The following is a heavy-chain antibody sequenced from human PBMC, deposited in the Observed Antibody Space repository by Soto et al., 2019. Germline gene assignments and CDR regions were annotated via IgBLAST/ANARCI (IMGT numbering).Heavy chain of an antibody. CDR1: GGSISSGGYY. CDR3: ASIARSSSDGGRWFDP. Sequence: QVQLQESGPGLVKPSQTLSLTCTVSGGSISSGGYYWSWIRQHPGKGLEWIGYIYYSGSTYYNPSLKSRVTISVDTSKNQFSLKLSSVTAADTAVYYCASIARSSSDGGRWFDPWGQGTLVTVSS. J-gene: IGHJ5*02. D-gene: IGHD6-6*01. CDR2: IYYSGST. V-gene: IGHV4-31*03.